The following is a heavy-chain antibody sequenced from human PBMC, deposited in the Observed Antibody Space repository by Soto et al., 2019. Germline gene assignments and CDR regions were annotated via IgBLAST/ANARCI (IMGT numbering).Heavy chain of an antibody. CDR1: GFTFSSYA. Sequence: QVQLVESGGGVVQPGRSLRLSCAASGFTFSSYAMHWVRQAPGKGLEWVAVISCDGSNKYYADSVKGRFTISRDNSKNTLYLQMNSLRAEDTAVYYCAREGWYDSSGYYSSYYYYGMDVWGQGTTVTVSS. J-gene: IGHJ6*02. V-gene: IGHV3-30-3*01. D-gene: IGHD3-22*01. CDR3: AREGWYDSSGYYSSYYYYGMDV. CDR2: ISCDGSNK.